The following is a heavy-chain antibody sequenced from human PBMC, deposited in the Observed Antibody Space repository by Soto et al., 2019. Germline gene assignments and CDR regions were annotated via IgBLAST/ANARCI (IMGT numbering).Heavy chain of an antibody. CDR1: GFTVSSNY. V-gene: IGHV3-53*01. CDR3: ARAKPYYAFWSGHTFDY. J-gene: IGHJ4*02. Sequence: EVQLVESGGGLIQPGGSLRLSCAASGFTVSSNYMSWVRQAPGKGLEWVSVIYSGGSTYYADSVKGRFTISRDNSKNTLYLQMNSLRAEDTAVYYCARAKPYYAFWSGHTFDYWGQGTLVTVSS. CDR2: IYSGGST. D-gene: IGHD3-3*01.